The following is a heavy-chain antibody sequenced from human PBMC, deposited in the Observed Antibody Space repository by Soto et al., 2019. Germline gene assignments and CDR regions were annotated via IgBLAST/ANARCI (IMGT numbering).Heavy chain of an antibody. D-gene: IGHD6-13*01. CDR1: GFTFSSYA. CDR3: ARDLGIAAAGTGVGDYYYGMDV. V-gene: IGHV3-30-3*01. J-gene: IGHJ6*02. Sequence: GALRLSCAASGFTFSSYAMHWVRQAPGKGLEWVAVISYDGSNKYYADSVKGRFTISRDNSKNTLYLQMNSLRAEDTAVYYCARDLGIAAAGTGVGDYYYGMDVWGQGTTVTVSS. CDR2: ISYDGSNK.